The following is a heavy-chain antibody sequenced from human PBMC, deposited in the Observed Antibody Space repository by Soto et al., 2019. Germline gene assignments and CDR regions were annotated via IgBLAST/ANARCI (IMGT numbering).Heavy chain of an antibody. Sequence: EAQLVESGGDLVQPGGSLRLSCAASGFTFNSYDMHWVRQATGKGLEWVSTINTVGDTYYAGSVEGRFTISRKKAKNSLYLQMHSRRAGDTAVYYCTRKVYGYGLDVWGQATTVTVSS. CDR2: INTVGDT. J-gene: IGHJ6*02. D-gene: IGHD3-10*01. V-gene: IGHV3-13*01. CDR1: GFTFNSYD. CDR3: TRKVYGYGLDV.